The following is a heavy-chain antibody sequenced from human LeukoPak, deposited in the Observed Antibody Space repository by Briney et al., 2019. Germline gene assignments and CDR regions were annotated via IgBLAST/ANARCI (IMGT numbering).Heavy chain of an antibody. D-gene: IGHD5-18*01. Sequence: GASVKVSCKASGYTFTGYYMHWVRQAPGQGLEWMGWINPNSGGTNYAQKFQGRVTMTRDTSISTAYMELSRLRSDDTAVYYCARDSRIQLWSVYYYYYGMDVWGQGTTVTVSS. CDR3: ARDSRIQLWSVYYYYYGMDV. CDR1: GYTFTGYY. V-gene: IGHV1-2*02. J-gene: IGHJ6*02. CDR2: INPNSGGT.